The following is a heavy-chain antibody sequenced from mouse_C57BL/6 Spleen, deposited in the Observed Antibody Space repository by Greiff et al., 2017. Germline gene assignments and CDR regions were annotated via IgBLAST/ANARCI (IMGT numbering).Heavy chain of an antibody. V-gene: IGHV1-42*01. J-gene: IGHJ3*01. Sequence: VQLQQPGPELVKPGASVKISCKASGYSFTGYYMNWVKQSPEKSLEWIGEINPSTGGTTYNQKFKATATLTVDKSSSTAYMQLKSLTSEDSAVYYCAEYGYEGGFSYWGQGTLVTVSA. CDR2: INPSTGGT. D-gene: IGHD2-2*01. CDR1: GYSFTGYY. CDR3: AEYGYEGGFSY.